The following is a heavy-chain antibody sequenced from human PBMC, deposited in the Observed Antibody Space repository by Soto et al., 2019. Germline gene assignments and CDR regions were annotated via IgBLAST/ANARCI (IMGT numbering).Heavy chain of an antibody. CDR3: ASRYDSSDS. D-gene: IGHD3-22*01. CDR2: IIPILGIA. V-gene: IGHV1-69*02. CDR1: GGTFSSYT. Sequence: QVQLVQSGAEVKKPGSSVKVSCKASGGTFSSYTISWVRQAPGQGLEWMGRIIPILGIANYAQKLEGRVAIAADKPTSTAFMALSGRRSEATAVYYSASRYDSSDSWCQGALVTVSS. J-gene: IGHJ4*02.